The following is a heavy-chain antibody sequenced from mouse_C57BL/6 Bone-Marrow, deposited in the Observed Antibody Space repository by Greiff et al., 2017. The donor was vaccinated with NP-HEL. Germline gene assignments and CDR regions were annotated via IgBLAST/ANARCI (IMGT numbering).Heavy chain of an antibody. CDR2: ISNGGGST. V-gene: IGHV5-12*01. D-gene: IGHD2-3*01. CDR3: ARHPEDGYYDAMDY. Sequence: DVMLVESGGGLVQPGGSLKLSCAASGFTFSDYYMYWVRQTPEKRLEWVAYISNGGGSTYYPDTVKGRFTITRDNAKNTLYLQMSRLKSEYTAMYYCARHPEDGYYDAMDYWGQGTSVTVSS. CDR1: GFTFSDYY. J-gene: IGHJ4*01.